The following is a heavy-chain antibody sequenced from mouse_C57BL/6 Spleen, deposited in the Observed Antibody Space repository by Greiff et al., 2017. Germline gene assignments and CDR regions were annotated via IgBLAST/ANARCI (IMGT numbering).Heavy chain of an antibody. J-gene: IGHJ3*01. CDR2: INPNNGGT. CDR1: GYTFTDYN. Sequence: EVQLQESGPELVKPGASVKMSCKASGYTFTDYNMHWVKQSHGKSLEWIGYINPNNGGTSNNQKIKGKATFTVNKSSRTAYMELRSLTSEDAAVYYCARWSLYYGSSPFAYWGQGTLVTVSA. CDR3: ARWSLYYGSSPFAY. V-gene: IGHV1-22*01. D-gene: IGHD1-1*01.